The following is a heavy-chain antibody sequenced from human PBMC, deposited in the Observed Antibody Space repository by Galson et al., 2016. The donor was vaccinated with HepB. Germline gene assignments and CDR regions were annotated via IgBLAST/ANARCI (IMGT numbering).Heavy chain of an antibody. CDR2: ISWDGGST. V-gene: IGHV3-43*01. CDR1: GFRFDEYN. CDR3: ARDKVGYYGSGSYGAMDV. J-gene: IGHJ6*02. Sequence: SLRLSCAASGFRFDEYNMHWVRQAPGKSLEWVSLISWDGGSTYYEDSVKSRFTISRDNIKNSLYLQMNSLRTEDTALYYCARDKVGYYGSGSYGAMDVWGQGTTVTVSS. D-gene: IGHD3-10*01.